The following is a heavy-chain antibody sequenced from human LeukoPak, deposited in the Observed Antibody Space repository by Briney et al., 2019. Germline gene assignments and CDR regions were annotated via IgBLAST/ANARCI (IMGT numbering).Heavy chain of an antibody. CDR3: AKVGGYDFSYYFDY. D-gene: IGHD5-12*01. CDR1: GFTFSSYG. Sequence: PGGSLRLSCAASGFTFSSYGMHWVRQAPGKGLEWVAVSYDGSNKYYADSVKGRFTISRDNSKNTLYLQMNSLRAEDTAVYYCAKVGGYDFSYYFDYWGQGTLVTVSS. J-gene: IGHJ4*02. CDR2: SYDGSNK. V-gene: IGHV3-30*18.